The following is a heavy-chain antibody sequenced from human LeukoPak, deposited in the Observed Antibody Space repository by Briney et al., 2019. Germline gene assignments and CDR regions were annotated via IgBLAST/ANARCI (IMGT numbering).Heavy chain of an antibody. CDR3: AGGSLWSPNWFDP. J-gene: IGHJ5*02. V-gene: IGHV3-7*01. CDR1: GFSISNYW. D-gene: IGHD3-10*01. Sequence: GGSLRLSCAASGFSISNYWMNWVRQAPGKGLEWAANIKQDGSEKFFVDSVRGRFSISRDNAKNSLYLQMNSLRADDTAVYYCAGGSLWSPNWFDPWGQGTLVAVSS. CDR2: IKQDGSEK.